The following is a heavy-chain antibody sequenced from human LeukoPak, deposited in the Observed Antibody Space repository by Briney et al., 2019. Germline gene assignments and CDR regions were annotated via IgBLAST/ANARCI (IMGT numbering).Heavy chain of an antibody. CDR2: INPSGGST. CDR1: GYTFTSYY. V-gene: IGHV1-46*01. CDR3: ARPHRSSTSCPQYYFDY. Sequence: ASVKVSCKASGYTFTSYYMHWVRQAPGQGLEWMGIINPSGGSTSYAQKFQGRVTMTRDMSTSTVYMELSSLRSEDTAVYYCARPHRSSTSCPQYYFDYWGQGTLVTVSS. J-gene: IGHJ4*02. D-gene: IGHD2-2*01.